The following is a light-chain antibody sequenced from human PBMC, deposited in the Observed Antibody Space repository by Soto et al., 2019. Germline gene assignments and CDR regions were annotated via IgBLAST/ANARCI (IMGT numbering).Light chain of an antibody. V-gene: IGKV3-20*01. CDR1: QTVSSNY. J-gene: IGKJ5*01. CDR2: GAS. Sequence: EIMLTQSPDTLSLSPGERATLSCRASQTVSSNYLAWCQQRPGHAPRLLIYGASTRAAGIPDRFSGSGSGTDFTLTITRLEPEDSAVYFCQQYTGPPTTLGQGTRLEIK. CDR3: QQYTGPPTT.